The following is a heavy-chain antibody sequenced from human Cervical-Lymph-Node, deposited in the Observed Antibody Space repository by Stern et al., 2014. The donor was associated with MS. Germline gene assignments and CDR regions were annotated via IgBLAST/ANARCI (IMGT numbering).Heavy chain of an antibody. CDR3: ARALRQRSSWFDP. CDR1: GGFISTYF. V-gene: IGHV4-59*01. D-gene: IGHD3-10*01. CDR2: VYFNGST. Sequence: QVQLVQSGPGLVKPSETLSLTCSVSGGFISTYFWTWIRQPPGKGLEWIGYVYFNGSTTYNPSLKSRVTISVDTSKNQFSLTLKSLTAADTAVYYCARALRQRSSWFDPWGQGTRVTVSS. J-gene: IGHJ5*02.